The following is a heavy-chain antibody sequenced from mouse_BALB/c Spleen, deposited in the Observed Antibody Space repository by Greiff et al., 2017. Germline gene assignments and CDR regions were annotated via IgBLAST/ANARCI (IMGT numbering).Heavy chain of an antibody. J-gene: IGHJ1*01. Sequence: EPGPGLVKPSQSLSLTCSVTGYSITSGYYWNWIRQFPGNKLEWMGYISYDGSNNYNPSLKNRISITRDTSKNQFFLKLNSVTTEDTATYDCARVRYDWYFDVWGAGTTVTVSS. CDR1: GYSITSGYY. D-gene: IGHD2-14*01. CDR2: ISYDGSN. CDR3: ARVRYDWYFDV. V-gene: IGHV3-6*02.